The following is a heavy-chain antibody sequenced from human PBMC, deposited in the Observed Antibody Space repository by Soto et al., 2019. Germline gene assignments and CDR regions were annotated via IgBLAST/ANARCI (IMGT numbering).Heavy chain of an antibody. CDR1: GGSISSGGYY. Sequence: SETLSLTCTVSGGSISSGGYYWSWIRQHPGKGLEWIGYIYYSGSTYYNPSLKSRVTISVDTSKNQFSLKLSSVTAADTAVYYCARDTYYYDSSATPGRLIDYWGQGTLVTVSS. CDR3: ARDTYYYDSSATPGRLIDY. CDR2: IYYSGST. J-gene: IGHJ4*02. D-gene: IGHD3-22*01. V-gene: IGHV4-31*03.